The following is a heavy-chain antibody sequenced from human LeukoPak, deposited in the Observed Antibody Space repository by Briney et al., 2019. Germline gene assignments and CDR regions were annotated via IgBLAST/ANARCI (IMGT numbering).Heavy chain of an antibody. J-gene: IGHJ4*02. V-gene: IGHV4-34*01. CDR2: INHSGST. CDR3: ARKGVGGYSYGFDY. Sequence: SETLSLTCAVYGGSFSGYYWSWIRQPPGKGLEWIGEINHSGSTNYNPSLESRVTISVDTSKNQFSLKLSPVTAADTAVYYCARKGVGGYSYGFDYWGQGTLVTVSS. D-gene: IGHD5-18*01. CDR1: GGSFSGYY.